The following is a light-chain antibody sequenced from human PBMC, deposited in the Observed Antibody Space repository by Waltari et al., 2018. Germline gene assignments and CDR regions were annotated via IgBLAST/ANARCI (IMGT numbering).Light chain of an antibody. CDR2: EDS. J-gene: IGLJ2*01. Sequence: SYVLTQPPSVSVAPGQSARITCGGNNIESKSVHWYQQKPGQAPLLVVFEDSDRPSGIPERCSGSNSGNAATLTISRVEAGDEADYYCQVWDRSSDHVVFGGGTKLTVL. CDR1: NIESKS. CDR3: QVWDRSSDHVV. V-gene: IGLV3-21*02.